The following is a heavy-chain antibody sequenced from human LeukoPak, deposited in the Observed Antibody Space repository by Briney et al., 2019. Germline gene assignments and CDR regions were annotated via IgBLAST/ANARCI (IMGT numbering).Heavy chain of an antibody. CDR2: INPNSGGT. J-gene: IGHJ3*02. V-gene: IGHV1-2*02. CDR3: ARTAMALDAFDI. Sequence: GLXWXAWINPNSGGTNYAQKFQGRVTMTRDTSISTAYMELSRLRSDDTAVYYCARTAMALDAFDIWGQGTMVTVSS. D-gene: IGHD5-18*01.